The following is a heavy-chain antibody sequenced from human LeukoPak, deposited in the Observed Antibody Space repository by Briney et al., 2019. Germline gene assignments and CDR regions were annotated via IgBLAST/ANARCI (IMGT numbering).Heavy chain of an antibody. CDR3: TGDQGRDYAPIGSATHAF. V-gene: IGHV3-23*01. J-gene: IGHJ4*02. CDR1: GFIFSNYA. Sequence: PGGSLTLSCATSGFIFSNYAMSWVRQTPGKGLEWVSSITSAGETKYADSVKVRFATSRDPSKNTLFLHLSNLRVEDTALYFCTGDQGRDYAPIGSATHAFWGPGTPVAVSS. CDR2: ITSAGET. D-gene: IGHD4/OR15-4a*01.